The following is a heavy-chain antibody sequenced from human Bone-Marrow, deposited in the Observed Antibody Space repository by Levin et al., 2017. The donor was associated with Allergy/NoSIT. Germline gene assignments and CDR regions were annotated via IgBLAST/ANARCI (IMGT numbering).Heavy chain of an antibody. D-gene: IGHD3-10*01. Sequence: GGSLRLSCTASGFTFGDYIMSWFRQAPGKGLEWVGFIRSKAYGGATEYAASVEGRFTITRDDSKNIAYLQINSLKSEDTAVYFCASASGEDWFDPWGQGTLVTVSS. CDR1: GFTFGDYI. CDR3: ASASGEDWFDP. V-gene: IGHV3-49*03. J-gene: IGHJ5*02. CDR2: IRSKAYGGAT.